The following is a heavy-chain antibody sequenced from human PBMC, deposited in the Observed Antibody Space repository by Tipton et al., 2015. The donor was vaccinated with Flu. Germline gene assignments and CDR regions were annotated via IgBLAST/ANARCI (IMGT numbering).Heavy chain of an antibody. Sequence: QLVQSGPEVKKPGASMKVSCKASGYTFNNYGVSWVRQAPGQGLDWMGVIHSSGGSTSYAQNFQGRVTMTRDTSTSTVYLDLSSLSPEDTAVYYCARGSISSVAARLMSSFDYWGQGTLVTVSS. CDR3: ARGSISSVAARLMSSFDY. D-gene: IGHD6-6*01. CDR2: IHSSGGST. V-gene: IGHV1-46*02. CDR1: GYTFNNYG. J-gene: IGHJ4*02.